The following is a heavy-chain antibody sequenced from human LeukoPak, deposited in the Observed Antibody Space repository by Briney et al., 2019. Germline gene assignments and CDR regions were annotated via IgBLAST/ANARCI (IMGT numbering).Heavy chain of an antibody. V-gene: IGHV4-59*12. Sequence: SETLSLTCTVSGASISNDYWSWIRQPPGKELEWIGYIYLSARSNYNPSLTSRVTISVDTTKNQVSLKLSSVTAADTAVYYCARGHMGLDYWGQGTLVTVSS. J-gene: IGHJ4*02. D-gene: IGHD1-26*01. CDR2: IYLSARS. CDR1: GASISNDY. CDR3: ARGHMGLDY.